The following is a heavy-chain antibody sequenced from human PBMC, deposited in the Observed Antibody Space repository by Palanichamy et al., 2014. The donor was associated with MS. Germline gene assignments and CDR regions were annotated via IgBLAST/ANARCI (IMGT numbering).Heavy chain of an antibody. V-gene: IGHV3-74*01. CDR2: TNTDGSST. Sequence: EVQLVESGGGLVQPGGSLRLSCAASGFTFSSYWMHWVRQAPGKGLVWVSRTNTDGSSTSYADSVKGRFTISRDNAKNTLYLQMNSLRVEDTAVYYCAREVAGGFYDFWSGYYREYYFDYWGQGTLVTVSS. CDR1: GFTFSSYW. D-gene: IGHD3-3*01. CDR3: AREVAGGFYDFWSGYYREYYFDY. J-gene: IGHJ4*02.